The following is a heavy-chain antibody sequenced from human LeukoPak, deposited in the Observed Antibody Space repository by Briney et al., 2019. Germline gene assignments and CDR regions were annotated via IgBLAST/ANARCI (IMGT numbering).Heavy chain of an antibody. D-gene: IGHD2-8*02. J-gene: IGHJ4*02. Sequence: GASVKVSCKASGYTFTVYYMHWVRQAPGQGLEWMGWINPNSGDTKYAQKFQGRVTMTRDTSISTFYMELSSLRPDDTAVYYCSTEDKYCTGANCGVFWGQGTLVTVSS. CDR3: STEDKYCTGANCGVF. V-gene: IGHV1-2*02. CDR1: GYTFTVYY. CDR2: INPNSGDT.